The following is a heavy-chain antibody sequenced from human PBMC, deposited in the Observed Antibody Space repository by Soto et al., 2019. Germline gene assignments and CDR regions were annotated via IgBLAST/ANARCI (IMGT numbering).Heavy chain of an antibody. Sequence: PSETLSLTCNVSGGSFSPNYWSWIRQPPGKGLEWIGYIYYSGSTYYNPSLKSRVTISVDTSKNQFSLKLSSVTAADTAVYYCARARGARYFDYWGQGTLVTVSS. J-gene: IGHJ4*02. V-gene: IGHV4-59*08. CDR3: ARARGARYFDY. CDR2: IYYSGST. D-gene: IGHD2-15*01. CDR1: GGSFSPNY.